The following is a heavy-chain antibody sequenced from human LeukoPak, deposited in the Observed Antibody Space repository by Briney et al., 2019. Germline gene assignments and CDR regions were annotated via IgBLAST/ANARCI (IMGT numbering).Heavy chain of an antibody. J-gene: IGHJ4*02. CDR3: ATDLNGSGLDY. D-gene: IGHD3-10*01. Sequence: GGSLRLSCAASGLAFSAYKMHWVRQAPRKGLVWVSRISTDGYTTDYADFVQGRFTASRDNTKNTWSLEMNSLRAEDTAVYYCATDLNGSGLDYWGQGTLVTVSS. CDR1: GLAFSAYK. CDR2: ISTDGYTT. V-gene: IGHV3-74*01.